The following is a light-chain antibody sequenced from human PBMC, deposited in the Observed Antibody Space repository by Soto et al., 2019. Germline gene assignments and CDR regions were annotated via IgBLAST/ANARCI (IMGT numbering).Light chain of an antibody. CDR1: ESVGSN. CDR2: GAS. CDR3: QQYNNWPPDRT. Sequence: EIVMTQSPATLSVSPGERATLSCRASESVGSNLAWYQQKPGQAPRLLIYGASTRATGIPARFSGRGSGTEFTLTISSLQSEDFEIYFCQQYNNWPPDRTFGQGTKVEIK. J-gene: IGKJ1*01. V-gene: IGKV3-15*01.